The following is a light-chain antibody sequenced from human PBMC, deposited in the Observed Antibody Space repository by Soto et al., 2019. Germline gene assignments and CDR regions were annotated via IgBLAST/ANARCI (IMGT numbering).Light chain of an antibody. V-gene: IGKV3-20*01. J-gene: IGKJ4*01. CDR1: QSVSSSY. CDR2: GAS. CDR3: QHYGSSPLT. Sequence: EIVLTQSPGTLSLSPGERATLSCRASQSVSSSYLAWYQQKPGQAPRLLIYGASSRATGIPDRFSGSGSVTDFNLTISRLEPEDFAVYYCQHYGSSPLTFGGGTKVEIK.